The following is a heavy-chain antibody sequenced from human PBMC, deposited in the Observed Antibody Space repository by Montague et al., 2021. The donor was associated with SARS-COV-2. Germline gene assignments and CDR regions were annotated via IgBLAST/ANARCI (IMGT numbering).Heavy chain of an antibody. J-gene: IGHJ6*02. V-gene: IGHV2-5*02. Sequence: PALVKPTQTLTLTCTFSGVSLTSNNVGVGWIRRPPGKALECLAFVYWDDDKRYSPSLQSRLTITKDTSKNQVVLTITNMDPVDTGTYYCAHRRRNYGMDVWGQGTTVTVSS. CDR2: VYWDDDK. CDR1: GVSLTSNNVG. CDR3: AHRRRNYGMDV.